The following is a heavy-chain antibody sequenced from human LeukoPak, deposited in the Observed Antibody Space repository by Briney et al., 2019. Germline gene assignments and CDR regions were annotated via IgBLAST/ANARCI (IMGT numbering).Heavy chain of an antibody. CDR2: IIPIFGTA. J-gene: IGHJ6*02. Sequence: ASVKVSCKASGGTFSSYAISWVRQAPGQGLERMGGIIPIFGTANYAQKFQGRVTITADESTSTAYMELSSLRSEDTAVYYCARVASSQYYYYYYGMDVWGQGTTVTVSS. CDR3: ARVASSQYYYYYYGMDV. V-gene: IGHV1-69*13. D-gene: IGHD2-2*01. CDR1: GGTFSSYA.